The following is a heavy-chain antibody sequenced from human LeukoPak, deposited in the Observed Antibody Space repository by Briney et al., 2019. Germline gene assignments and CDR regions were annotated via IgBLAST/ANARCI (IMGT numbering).Heavy chain of an antibody. CDR2: IGHNGTT. V-gene: IGHV4-30-2*01. D-gene: IGHD1-1*01. CDR1: GGSISSGGYS. Sequence: PSETLSLTCAVSGGSISSGGYSWSWIRQPPGKGLEWIGEIGHNGTTNYNPSLKGRVTISVDTSKNQFSLRLTSVTAADTAVYYCARPSGGTPFKRFDYWGQGTLVTVSP. CDR3: ARPSGGTPFKRFDY. J-gene: IGHJ4*02.